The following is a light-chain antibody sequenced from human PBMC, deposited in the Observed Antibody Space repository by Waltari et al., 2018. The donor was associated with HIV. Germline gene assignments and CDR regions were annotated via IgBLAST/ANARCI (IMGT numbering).Light chain of an antibody. J-gene: IGLJ2*01. CDR1: NRDVGFYTL. CDR2: GVR. Sequence: QSALTQPASVSGSPGQSITIFCTGTNRDVGFYTLLSWYHPFPGQAPRLLIFGVRSRPSGVSSRFSGSKSGNTASLTISGLQAEDEAQYFCNSYTSSDTVVFGGGTKLTVL. CDR3: NSYTSSDTVV. V-gene: IGLV2-14*01.